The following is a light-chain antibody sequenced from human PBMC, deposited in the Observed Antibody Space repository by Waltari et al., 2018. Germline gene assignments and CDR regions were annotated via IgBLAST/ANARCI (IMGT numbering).Light chain of an antibody. CDR2: VEC. CDR3: QQKYSSLTT. CDR1: QVFTNS. J-gene: IGKJ5*01. V-gene: IGKV1-NL1*01. Sequence: DIQMAQSPSSLSASVGDRVTITCRASQVFTNSLACYQQKPGKAARVLLYVECGVGSRDPSRFSGSESGTEYTLTMSSLQPVECVACDCQQKYSSLTTFGGGKRLEI.